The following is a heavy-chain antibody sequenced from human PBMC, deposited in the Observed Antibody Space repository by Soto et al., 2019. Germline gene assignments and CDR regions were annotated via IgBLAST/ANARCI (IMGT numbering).Heavy chain of an antibody. CDR1: GYTFTSYG. CDR2: INAYNGNT. CDR3: AGDRTVVIDY. V-gene: IGHV1-18*01. D-gene: IGHD4-17*01. J-gene: IGHJ4*02. Sequence: QVQLVQSGAEMKKPGASVKVSCKASGYTFTSYGISWVRQAPGQGLEWMGWINAYNGNTNYAQKLQGRVTMTTDTCTSTGDMDLRSLRSDDTAVYYCAGDRTVVIDYWGQGTLVTVSS.